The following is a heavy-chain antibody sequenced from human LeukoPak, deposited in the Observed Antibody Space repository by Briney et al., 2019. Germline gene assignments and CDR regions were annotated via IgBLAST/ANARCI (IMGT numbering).Heavy chain of an antibody. Sequence: SETLSLTYTVSGGSISSSSYYWGWIRQPPGKGLEWIGSIYYSGSTYYNPSLKSRVTISVDTSKNQFSLKLSSVTAADTAVYYCARQDILTGYGYFDYWGQGTLVTVSS. CDR1: GGSISSSSYY. D-gene: IGHD3-9*01. V-gene: IGHV4-39*01. CDR2: IYYSGST. J-gene: IGHJ4*02. CDR3: ARQDILTGYGYFDY.